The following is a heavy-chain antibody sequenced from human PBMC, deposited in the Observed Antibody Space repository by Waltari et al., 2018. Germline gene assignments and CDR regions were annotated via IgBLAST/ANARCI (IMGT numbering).Heavy chain of an antibody. CDR3: ARDTAGSGYMDV. V-gene: IGHV4-4*07. Sequence: QVQLQESGPGLVNPSGTLSLTCTVSGGSISPFFWSWIRQPAGKGLEWIGRIYSGGSTNFNPSLESRLTMSVDTSKNQFSLKLSSVTAADTARYYCARDTAGSGYMDVWGKGTPVTVSS. J-gene: IGHJ6*03. CDR2: IYSGGST. CDR1: GGSISPFF.